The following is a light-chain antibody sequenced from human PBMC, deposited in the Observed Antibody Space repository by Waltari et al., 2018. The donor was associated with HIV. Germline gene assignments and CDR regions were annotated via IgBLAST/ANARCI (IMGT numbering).Light chain of an antibody. J-gene: IGKJ5*01. V-gene: IGKV3-11*01. Sequence: EIVLTQSPATLSLSPGERATLSCRASQSVSTYLAWYQQKPGQAPRLLIYDASNRATCIPARFSGSGSETDFTLLISSLEPEDFAVSYCQQGNSWPSITFGQGTRLDIK. CDR1: QSVSTY. CDR2: DAS. CDR3: QQGNSWPSIT.